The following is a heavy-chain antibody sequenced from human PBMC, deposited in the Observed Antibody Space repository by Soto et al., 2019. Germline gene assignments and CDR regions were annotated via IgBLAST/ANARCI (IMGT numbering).Heavy chain of an antibody. D-gene: IGHD3-9*01. Sequence: ASVKVSCKXSGGTFSSYAISWVRQAPGQGLEWMGGIIPIFGTANYAQKFQGRVTITADESTSTAYMELSSLRSEDTAVYYCARDNSPSYYDILTGRPPLFYYYYYGMDVWGQGTTVTVSS. V-gene: IGHV1-69*13. CDR3: ARDNSPSYYDILTGRPPLFYYYYYGMDV. J-gene: IGHJ6*02. CDR1: GGTFSSYA. CDR2: IIPIFGTA.